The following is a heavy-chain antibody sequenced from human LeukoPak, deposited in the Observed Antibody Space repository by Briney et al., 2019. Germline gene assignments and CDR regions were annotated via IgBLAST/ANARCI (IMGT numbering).Heavy chain of an antibody. CDR2: IYPADSDS. CDR1: GYTFSNYW. J-gene: IGHJ4*02. CDR3: AKIDRTYCSRSSCYALDY. V-gene: IGHV5-51*01. Sequence: GESLKISCKGSGYTFSNYWIAWVRQMPGKGLEWMGIIYPADSDSRYSPSFQGQVTISVDRSINTAYLQWSSLKASDTAMYYCAKIDRTYCSRSSCYALDYWGQGTLVTVSS. D-gene: IGHD2-2*01.